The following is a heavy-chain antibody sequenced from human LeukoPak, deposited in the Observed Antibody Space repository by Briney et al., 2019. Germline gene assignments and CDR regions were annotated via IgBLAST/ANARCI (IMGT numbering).Heavy chain of an antibody. D-gene: IGHD1-26*01. CDR2: SSSSGSTI. Sequence: KPGGSLRLSCAASGFTLSDYYMSWIRQAPGKGLEWVSYSSSSGSTIYYADSVKGRFTISRDNPRNSLYLQMNSLRAEDTAVYYCARDIGGSYTAIDYWGQGTLVTVSS. CDR3: ARDIGGSYTAIDY. J-gene: IGHJ4*02. V-gene: IGHV3-11*04. CDR1: GFTLSDYY.